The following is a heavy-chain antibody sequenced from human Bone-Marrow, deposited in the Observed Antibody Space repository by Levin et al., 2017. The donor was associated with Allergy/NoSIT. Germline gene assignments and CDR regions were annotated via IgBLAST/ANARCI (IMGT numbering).Heavy chain of an antibody. CDR1: GFTFSDYA. D-gene: IGHD1-26*01. CDR3: ARWEAVPPTAGAFDV. CDR2: ISLSGEDT. V-gene: IGHV3-23*01. J-gene: IGHJ3*01. Sequence: PGGSLRLSCRSSGFTFSDYAMGWVRQAPGEGPEWVSFISLSGEDTYYADSVRGRFTSSRDNPKSMVYLQMNSLRAEDTALYYCARWEAVPPTAGAFDVWGHGTMVTVSS.